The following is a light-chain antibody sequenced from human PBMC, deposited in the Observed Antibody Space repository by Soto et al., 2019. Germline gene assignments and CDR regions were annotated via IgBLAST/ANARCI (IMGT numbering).Light chain of an antibody. CDR3: LQQDFYPRT. Sequence: DIQMTQSPSSLSASVGDRVTITCRASQAIRNSLGWYQQKPGKAPKRLIYATSSLEGGVPPRFSGSGSATEFTLTINNLQPEDFATYYCLQQDFYPRTFGGGTKVEI. CDR1: QAIRNS. J-gene: IGKJ4*01. V-gene: IGKV1-17*02. CDR2: ATS.